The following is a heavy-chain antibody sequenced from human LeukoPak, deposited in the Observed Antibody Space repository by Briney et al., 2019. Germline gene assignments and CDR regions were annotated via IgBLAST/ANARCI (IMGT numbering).Heavy chain of an antibody. CDR2: ISGSGGST. J-gene: IGHJ4*02. Sequence: SGGSLRLSCAASGFTFSSYGMSWVRQAPGKGLEWVSAISGSGGSTYYADSVKGRFTISRDNSKNTLYLQMNSLRAEDTAVYYCAKSGGWGSSWYYFDYWGQGTLVTVSS. CDR1: GFTFSSYG. CDR3: AKSGGWGSSWYYFDY. D-gene: IGHD6-13*01. V-gene: IGHV3-23*01.